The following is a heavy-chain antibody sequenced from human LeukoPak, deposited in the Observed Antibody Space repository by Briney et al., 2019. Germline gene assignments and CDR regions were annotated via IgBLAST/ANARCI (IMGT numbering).Heavy chain of an antibody. J-gene: IGHJ3*02. CDR1: GFTFSTYG. D-gene: IGHD1-1*01. Sequence: GGSLRLSCAASGFTFSTYGMHWVRQAPGKGLEWVALISFDGGKKYYVDSVKGRFTISRDNSKNTLYLQMNSLIFDDTAVYYCAKGGQQYWIFDALDIWGQGTMVTVSS. CDR2: ISFDGGKK. V-gene: IGHV3-30*18. CDR3: AKGGQQYWIFDALDI.